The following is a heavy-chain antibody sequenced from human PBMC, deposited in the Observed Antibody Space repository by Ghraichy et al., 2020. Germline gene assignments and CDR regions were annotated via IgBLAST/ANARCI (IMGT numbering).Heavy chain of an antibody. D-gene: IGHD2-15*01. Sequence: GGSLRLSCSASGFTFMTYAVYWVRQAPGKGRENVSAIGTTGVNTYYADSGKVRFAMSRDLSKNTVSLEMRSLIRDDTAMYYGVRVMSRGQSWLGYADLWGQGIRVIVSS. CDR3: VRVMSRGQSWLGYADL. CDR1: GFTFMTYA. V-gene: IGHV3-64D*06. J-gene: IGHJ4*02. CDR2: IGTTGVNT.